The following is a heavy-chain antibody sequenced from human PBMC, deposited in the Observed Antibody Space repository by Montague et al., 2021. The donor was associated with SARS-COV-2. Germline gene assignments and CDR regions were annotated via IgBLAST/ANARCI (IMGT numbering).Heavy chain of an antibody. CDR2: INHSGST. J-gene: IGHJ4*02. CDR3: AGGYQLRFLEWSSRQSTFDY. V-gene: IGHV4-34*01. Sequence: SETLSLTCAVYGGSFSGYYWSWIRQPPGKGLEWIGEINHSGSTNYNPSLKSRVTISVDTSKNQFSLKLSSVTAAATAVYYCAGGYQLRFLEWSSRQSTFDYWGQGTMVTVSS. CDR1: GGSFSGYY. D-gene: IGHD3-3*01.